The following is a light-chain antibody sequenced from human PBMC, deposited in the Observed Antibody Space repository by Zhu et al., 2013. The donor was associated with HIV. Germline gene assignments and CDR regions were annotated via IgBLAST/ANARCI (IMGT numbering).Light chain of an antibody. J-gene: IGLJ2*01. CDR2: DDT. CDR3: QVWHPTSDFVA. Sequence: SYELTQPPSVSVAPGKTARVTCGGNNIGSKSVHWYQQKPGQAPVLVVHDDTDRPSGIPERFSGSKSENAATLTIGRVEAGDEADFYCQVWHPTSDFVAFGGGTKLTVL. CDR1: NIGSKS. V-gene: IGLV3-21*03.